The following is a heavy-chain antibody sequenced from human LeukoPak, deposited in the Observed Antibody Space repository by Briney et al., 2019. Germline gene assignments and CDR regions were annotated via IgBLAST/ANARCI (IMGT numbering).Heavy chain of an antibody. CDR3: ARVSSSWYENWFDP. V-gene: IGHV3-7*01. Sequence: GGSLRLSCAASGFTFSSYWMSWARQAPGKGLEWVANIKQDGSEKYYVDSVKGRFTISRDNAKNSPYLQMNSLRAEDTAVYYCARVSSSWYENWFDPWGQGTLVTVSS. J-gene: IGHJ5*02. D-gene: IGHD6-13*01. CDR2: IKQDGSEK. CDR1: GFTFSSYW.